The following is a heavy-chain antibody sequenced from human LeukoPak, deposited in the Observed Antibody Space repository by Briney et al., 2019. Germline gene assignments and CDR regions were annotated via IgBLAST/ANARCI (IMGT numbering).Heavy chain of an antibody. CDR2: IIPIFGTA. V-gene: IGHV1-69*13. CDR1: GGTFSSYA. CDR3: ARSEYGSGSSYYYYGMDV. Sequence: SVKVSCTASGGTFSSYAISWVRQAPGQGLEWMGGIIPIFGTANYAQKFQGRVTITADESTSTAYMELSSLRSEDTAVYYCARSEYGSGSSYYYYGMDVWGQGATVTVSS. D-gene: IGHD3-10*01. J-gene: IGHJ6*02.